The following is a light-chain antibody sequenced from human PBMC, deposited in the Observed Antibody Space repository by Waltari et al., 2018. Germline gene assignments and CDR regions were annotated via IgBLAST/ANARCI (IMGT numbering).Light chain of an antibody. CDR1: QSVSSN. J-gene: IGKJ1*01. Sequence: DIVMTQSPATLSVSPGARATLSCRASQSVSSNLAWYQQKPGQAPRLLIYGASTRATGIPARFSGSGSGTEFTLTISSLQSEDFAVYYCQQYNNWPRTFGQGTKVEIK. CDR3: QQYNNWPRT. V-gene: IGKV3-15*01. CDR2: GAS.